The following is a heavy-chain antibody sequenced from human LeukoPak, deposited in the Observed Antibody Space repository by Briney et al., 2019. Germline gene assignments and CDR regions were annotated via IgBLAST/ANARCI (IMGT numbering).Heavy chain of an antibody. CDR1: GGSISSGDYY. CDR3: AIHSSSWYGRAKTFDP. V-gene: IGHV4-39*07. Sequence: SETLSLTCTVSGGSISSGDYYWGWIRQPPGKGLEWIGNMYYSASTYYNPSLKSRVTISVDTSKNQFSLKLSSVIAADTAVYYCAIHSSSWYGRAKTFDPWGQGTLVTVSS. J-gene: IGHJ5*02. D-gene: IGHD6-13*01. CDR2: MYYSAST.